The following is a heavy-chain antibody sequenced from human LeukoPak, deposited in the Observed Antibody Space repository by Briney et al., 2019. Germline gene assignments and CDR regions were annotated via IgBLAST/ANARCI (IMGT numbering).Heavy chain of an antibody. CDR3: ARHGLAGCIGGRCFTSFHYYGMDV. D-gene: IGHD2-15*01. J-gene: IGHJ6*02. CDR1: GYNFADYW. V-gene: IGHV5-51*01. CDR2: IFPGDSDT. Sequence: GESLTISCEGSGYNFADYWIGWVRQMPGKGLEWMGIIFPGDSDTKYSPSFQGQVTISADKSISTAYLQWSSLKASDSATYYCARHGLAGCIGGRCFTSFHYYGMDVWGQGTTVTVSS.